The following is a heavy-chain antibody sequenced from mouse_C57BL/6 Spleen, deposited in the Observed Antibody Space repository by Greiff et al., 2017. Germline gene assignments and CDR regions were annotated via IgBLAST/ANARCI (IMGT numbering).Heavy chain of an antibody. CDR2: IYPGSGST. J-gene: IGHJ4*01. Sequence: VKLQQSGAELVKPGASVKMSCKASGYTFTSYWITWVKQRPGKGLEWIGDIYPGSGSTNYNEKFKSKATLTVDPSSSTAYIQLSSLTSEDSAVYYCARRGNYLYAMDYWGQGTSVTVSS. CDR3: ARRGNYLYAMDY. D-gene: IGHD2-1*01. V-gene: IGHV1-55*01. CDR1: GYTFTSYW.